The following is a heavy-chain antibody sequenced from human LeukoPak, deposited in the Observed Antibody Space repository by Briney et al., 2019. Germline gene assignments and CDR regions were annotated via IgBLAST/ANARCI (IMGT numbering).Heavy chain of an antibody. CDR1: GGTFSSYA. J-gene: IGHJ4*02. D-gene: IGHD2-21*02. V-gene: IGHV1-69*04. Sequence: SVKVSCKASGGTFSSYAISWVRQTPGQGLEWIGRIIPILGIANYAQKFQGRVTITADKSTSTAYMELSSLRSEDTAVYYCARDQLAFCGGDCYSDWGQGTLVTVSS. CDR2: IIPILGIA. CDR3: ARDQLAFCGGDCYSD.